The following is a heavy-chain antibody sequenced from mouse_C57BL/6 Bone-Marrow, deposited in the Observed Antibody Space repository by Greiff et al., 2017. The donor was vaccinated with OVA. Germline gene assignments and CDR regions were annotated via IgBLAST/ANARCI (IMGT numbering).Heavy chain of an antibody. D-gene: IGHD1-1*01. Sequence: QVQLQQSGAELVRPGTSVKVSCKASGYAFTNYLIEWVKQRPGQGLEWIGVINPGSGGTNYNEKFKGKATLTADKSSSTAYMQLSSLTSEDSAVYFCASHYYGRRAWFAYWGQGTLVTVSA. CDR1: GYAFTNYL. CDR2: INPGSGGT. J-gene: IGHJ3*01. V-gene: IGHV1-54*01. CDR3: ASHYYGRRAWFAY.